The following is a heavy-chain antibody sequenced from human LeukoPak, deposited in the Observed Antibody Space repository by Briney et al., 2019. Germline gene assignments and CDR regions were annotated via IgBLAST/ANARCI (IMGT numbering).Heavy chain of an antibody. Sequence: GGSLRLSCATSGFTFSSYAMSWVRQAPGKGLEWVSAISGSGGSTYYADSVKGRFTISRDNSKNTLYLQVNSLRAEDTAVYYCAKRDVLLWFGEQHDYYYYGMDVWGQGTTVTVSS. CDR1: GFTFSSYA. CDR3: AKRDVLLWFGEQHDYYYYGMDV. J-gene: IGHJ6*02. V-gene: IGHV3-23*01. D-gene: IGHD3-10*01. CDR2: ISGSGGST.